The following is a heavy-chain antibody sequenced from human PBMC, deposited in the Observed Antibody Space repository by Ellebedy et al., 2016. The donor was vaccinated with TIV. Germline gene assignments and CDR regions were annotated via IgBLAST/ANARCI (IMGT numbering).Heavy chain of an antibody. D-gene: IGHD4-17*01. V-gene: IGHV3-30*18. CDR3: AKTAASTADFDY. Sequence: GESLKISCAASGFTFSSYGMHWVRQAPGKGLEWVAVISYDGSNKYYADSVKGRFTISRDNSKNTLYLQMNSLRAEDTAVYYCAKTAASTADFDYWGQGTLVTVSS. J-gene: IGHJ4*02. CDR1: GFTFSSYG. CDR2: ISYDGSNK.